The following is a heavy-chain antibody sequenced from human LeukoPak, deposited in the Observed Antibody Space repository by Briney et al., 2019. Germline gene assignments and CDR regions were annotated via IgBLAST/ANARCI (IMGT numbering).Heavy chain of an antibody. CDR3: ARVSGSSSWLSYFDY. Sequence: PSETLSLTCTVSGGSISGYYWSWIRQPPGKGLEWIGYIYYRGSTNYNPSLKSRVTMSVDTSKNQFSLKLTSVTAADTAVYYCARVSGSSSWLSYFDYWGQGTLVTVSS. J-gene: IGHJ4*02. CDR1: GGSISGYY. V-gene: IGHV4-59*01. D-gene: IGHD6-13*01. CDR2: IYYRGST.